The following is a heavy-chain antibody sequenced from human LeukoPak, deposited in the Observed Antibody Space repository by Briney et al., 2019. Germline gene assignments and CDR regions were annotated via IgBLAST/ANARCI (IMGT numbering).Heavy chain of an antibody. D-gene: IGHD3-10*01. CDR2: IYYSGST. J-gene: IGHJ3*02. Sequence: SETLSLTCTVSGGSISSSSYYWGWIRQPPGKGLEWIGSIYYSGSTYYNPSLKSRVTISVDTSKNQFSLKLSSVTAEDTAVYYCASEDSPEPVRATGPLDIWGQGTMVTVSS. CDR3: ASEDSPEPVRATGPLDI. CDR1: GGSISSSSYY. V-gene: IGHV4-39*07.